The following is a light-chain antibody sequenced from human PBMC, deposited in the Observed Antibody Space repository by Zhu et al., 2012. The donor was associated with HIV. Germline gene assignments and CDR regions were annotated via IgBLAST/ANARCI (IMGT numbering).Light chain of an antibody. V-gene: IGKV3-15*01. J-gene: IGKJ1*01. CDR3: QQYYIWPRT. CDR1: QSVSYN. Sequence: IVLTQSPATLSLSPGERATLSCRASQSVSYNLAWYQQKPGQAPRLLIYASFTRATGVPVRFSGSGSGTDFTLSINTVQSEDFAVYYCQQYYIWPRTIGQGTKVEVK. CDR2: ASF.